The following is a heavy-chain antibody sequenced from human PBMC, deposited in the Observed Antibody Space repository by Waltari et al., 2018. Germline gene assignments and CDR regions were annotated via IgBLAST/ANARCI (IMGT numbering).Heavy chain of an antibody. CDR2: ISYAGSNK. CDR3: AREGCSGGSCYPGYMDV. Sequence: QVQLVESGGGVVQPGRSLRLSCAASGFTFSSYAMHWVRQAPGKGLAWVAVISYAGSNKYYADSVKGRFTISRDNSKNTLYLQMNSLRAEDTAVYYCAREGCSGGSCYPGYMDVWGKGTTVTISS. CDR1: GFTFSSYA. D-gene: IGHD2-15*01. J-gene: IGHJ6*03. V-gene: IGHV3-30-3*01.